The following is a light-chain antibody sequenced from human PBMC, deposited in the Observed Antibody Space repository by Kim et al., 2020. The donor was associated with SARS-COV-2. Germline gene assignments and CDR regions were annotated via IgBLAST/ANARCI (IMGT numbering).Light chain of an antibody. CDR3: QAWDSTTVI. CDR1: KLGDKY. V-gene: IGLV3-1*01. Sequence: SYELTQPPSVSVSPGQTAYITCSGDKLGDKYACWYQQRPGQSPVLVIHEDSQRPSGIPERFSGSKSRDTATLTIGGAQDMDEADYYCQAWDSTTVIFGGGTQLTVL. J-gene: IGLJ2*01. CDR2: EDS.